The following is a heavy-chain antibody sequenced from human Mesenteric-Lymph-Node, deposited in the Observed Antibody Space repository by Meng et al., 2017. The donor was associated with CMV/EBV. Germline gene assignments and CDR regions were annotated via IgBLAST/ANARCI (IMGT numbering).Heavy chain of an antibody. CDR2: INHSGST. V-gene: IGHV4-34*01. CDR3: ARHQRWLKSEGGFNY. CDR1: GGSFSGYY. J-gene: IGHJ4*02. Sequence: QQGGAGLLKPSEPLSLACVVYGGSFSGYYWSWIRQPPGKGLEWIGEINHSGSTNYNPSLKSRVTISVDTSKNQFSLKLSSVTAADTAVYYCARHQRWLKSEGGFNYWGQGTLVTVSS. D-gene: IGHD4-23*01.